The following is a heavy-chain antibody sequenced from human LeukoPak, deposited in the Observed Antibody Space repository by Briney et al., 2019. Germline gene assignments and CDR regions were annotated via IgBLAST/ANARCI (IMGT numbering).Heavy chain of an antibody. D-gene: IGHD4-11*01. Sequence: SVKVSCKASGGTFSSYAISWVRQAPGQGLEWMGRIIPILGIANYAQKFQGRVTITADKSTSTAYMELSSLRSEDTAVYYCARDLQLLPLYYFDYWGQGTLVTVSS. CDR3: ARDLQLLPLYYFDY. V-gene: IGHV1-69*04. CDR1: GGTFSSYA. J-gene: IGHJ4*02. CDR2: IIPILGIA.